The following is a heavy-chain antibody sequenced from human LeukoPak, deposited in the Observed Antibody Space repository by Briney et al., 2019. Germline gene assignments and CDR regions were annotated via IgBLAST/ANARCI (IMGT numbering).Heavy chain of an antibody. J-gene: IGHJ4*02. CDR3: ARGRFLEWLSIPYFDY. V-gene: IGHV4-39*07. D-gene: IGHD3-3*01. Sequence: SETLSLTCTVSGGSISSSSYYWGWIRQPPGKGLEWIGSIYYSGSTYYNPSLKSRVTISVDTSKNQFSLKLSSVTAADTAVYYCARGRFLEWLSIPYFDYWGQGTLVTVSS. CDR1: GGSISSSSYY. CDR2: IYYSGST.